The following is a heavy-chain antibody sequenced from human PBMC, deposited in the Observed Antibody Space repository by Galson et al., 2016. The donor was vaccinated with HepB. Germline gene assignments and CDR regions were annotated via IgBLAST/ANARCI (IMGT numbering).Heavy chain of an antibody. Sequence: PALVKPTQTLTLTCTFSGFSLSYSEVGVGWIRQPPGKALEWLALIYGDDAKYFRSSLQSRLTITKDTSNHVVLTMTNMDLVDIGTYYCAHLPRYFYGIDVWGQGTTVTVSS. CDR1: GFSLSYSEVG. CDR3: AHLPRYFYGIDV. J-gene: IGHJ6*01. CDR2: IYGDDAK. V-gene: IGHV2-5*02.